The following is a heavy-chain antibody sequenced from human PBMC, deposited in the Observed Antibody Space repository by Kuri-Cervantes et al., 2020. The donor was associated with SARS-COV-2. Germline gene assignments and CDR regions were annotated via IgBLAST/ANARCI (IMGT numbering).Heavy chain of an antibody. V-gene: IGHV3-53*01. CDR3: AREDRYGGNLNWFDP. CDR2: IYSGGST. Sequence: GGSLRLSCAASGFTVSSNYMSWVRQAPGKGLEWVSVIYSGGSTYYADSVQGRFTISRDNSKSTLYLQMNSLRVEDTAVCYCAREDRYGGNLNWFDPWGQGTLVTVSS. J-gene: IGHJ5*02. CDR1: GFTVSSNY. D-gene: IGHD1-26*01.